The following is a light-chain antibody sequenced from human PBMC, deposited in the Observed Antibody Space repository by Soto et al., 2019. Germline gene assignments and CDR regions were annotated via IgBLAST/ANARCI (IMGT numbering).Light chain of an antibody. CDR3: QQYGGPPIT. CDR2: SAS. Sequence: DLHMTQSPSSVSASLGDRVTITCRASQGIGVSLAWFQQKPVKAPQLLIQSASSLQGGFPSRFSGSGYGTDFTLTISRLETADFALYFCQQYGGPPITFGLGTRLEIK. CDR1: QGIGVS. V-gene: IGKV1-12*01. J-gene: IGKJ5*01.